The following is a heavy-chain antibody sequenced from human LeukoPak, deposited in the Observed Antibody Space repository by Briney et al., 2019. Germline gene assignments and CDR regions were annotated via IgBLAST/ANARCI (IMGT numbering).Heavy chain of an antibody. D-gene: IGHD2-2*01. CDR3: ARVGESCSSTSCSLGPLRYFDY. CDR1: GGSISSSNYY. J-gene: IGHJ4*02. V-gene: IGHV4-31*03. CDR2: IYYSGST. Sequence: PSETLSLTCTVSGGSISSSNYYWSWIRQHPGKGLEWIGYIYYSGSTYYNPSLKSRVTISVDTSKNQFSLKLSSVTAADTAVYYCARVGESCSSTSCSLGPLRYFDYWGQGTLVTVSS.